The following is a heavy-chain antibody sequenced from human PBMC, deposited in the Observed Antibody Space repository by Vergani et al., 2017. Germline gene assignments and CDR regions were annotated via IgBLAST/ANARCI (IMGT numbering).Heavy chain of an antibody. Sequence: EVQLVESGGGLVQPGGSLNLSCAASGFTFSGSAMHWVRQASGKGLEWVGRIRSKANSYATAYAASVKGRFTIARDDSKNTAYLQMNSLKTEDTAVYYCTKDGLRLGEVSRFDYWGQGTLVTVSS. J-gene: IGHJ4*02. CDR3: TKDGLRLGEVSRFDY. D-gene: IGHD3-16*02. V-gene: IGHV3-73*01. CDR1: GFTFSGSA. CDR2: IRSKANSYAT.